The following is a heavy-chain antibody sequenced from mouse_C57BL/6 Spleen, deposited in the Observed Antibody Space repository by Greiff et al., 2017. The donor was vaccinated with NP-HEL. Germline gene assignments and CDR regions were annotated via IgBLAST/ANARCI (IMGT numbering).Heavy chain of an antibody. CDR1: GYTFTDYY. Sequence: EVQLQQSGPELVKPGASVKISCKASGYTFTDYYMNWVKQSHGKSLEWIGDINPNNGGTSYNQKFKGKATLTVDKSSSTAYMELRSLTSEDSAVYYCARYYYGSSYGFAYWGQGTLVTVSA. CDR2: INPNNGGT. D-gene: IGHD1-1*01. V-gene: IGHV1-26*01. CDR3: ARYYYGSSYGFAY. J-gene: IGHJ3*01.